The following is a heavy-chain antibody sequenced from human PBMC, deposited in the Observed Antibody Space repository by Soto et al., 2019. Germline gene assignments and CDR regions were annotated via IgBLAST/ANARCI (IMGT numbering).Heavy chain of an antibody. CDR3: ARFGYDFWSGYASPFDY. V-gene: IGHV4-30-4*01. Sequence: QVQLQESGPGLVKPSQTLSLTCTVSGGPISSGDYYWSWIRQPPGKGLEWIGYIYYSGSTYYNPSLKSRVTISVDTSKNQFSLKLSSVTAADTAVYYCARFGYDFWSGYASPFDYWGQGTLVTVSS. J-gene: IGHJ4*02. CDR1: GGPISSGDYY. D-gene: IGHD3-3*01. CDR2: IYYSGST.